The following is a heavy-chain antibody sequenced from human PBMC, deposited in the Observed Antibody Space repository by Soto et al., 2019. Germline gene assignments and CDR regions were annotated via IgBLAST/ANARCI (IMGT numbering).Heavy chain of an antibody. J-gene: IGHJ6*02. Sequence: QVQLVQSGAEVKKPGASVKVSCKASGYTFTGYYMHWVRQAPGQRLEWMGWINPNSGGTNYAQKFQGRVTMTRDTSISTAYMELSRLRSDDTAVYYCARAQSYYGSGSYYYYGMDVWGQGTTVTVSS. CDR1: GYTFTGYY. CDR2: INPNSGGT. D-gene: IGHD3-10*01. CDR3: ARAQSYYGSGSYYYYGMDV. V-gene: IGHV1-2*02.